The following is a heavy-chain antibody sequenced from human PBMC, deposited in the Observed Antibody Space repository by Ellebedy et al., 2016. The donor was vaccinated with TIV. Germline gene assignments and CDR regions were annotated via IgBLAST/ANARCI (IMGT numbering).Heavy chain of an antibody. CDR1: GGTFSSYA. D-gene: IGHD5-24*01. CDR2: MNPNSGST. V-gene: IGHV1-8*02. CDR3: AKDRERDGYNGIDY. J-gene: IGHJ4*02. Sequence: ASVKVSCKASGGTFSSYAISWVRQAPGQGLEWMGWMNPNSGSTGYTQKFQGRVTMTRNTSISTAYMELSSLRSEDTAVYYCAKDRERDGYNGIDYWGQGTLVTVSS.